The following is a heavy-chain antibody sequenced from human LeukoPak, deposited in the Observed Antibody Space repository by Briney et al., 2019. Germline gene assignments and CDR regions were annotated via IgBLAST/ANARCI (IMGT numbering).Heavy chain of an antibody. CDR2: ISNDGSKK. CDR3: ARAKGMTN. CDR1: GFTFSSYG. J-gene: IGHJ4*02. V-gene: IGHV3-30*03. Sequence: GGSLRLSCAASGFTFSSYGMHWVRQAPGKGLDWVAVISNDGSKKYYADSVKGRFTISRDNSKNTLSLQVSSLRTEDTAVYYCARAKGMTNWGQGTLVTVSS. D-gene: IGHD6-13*01.